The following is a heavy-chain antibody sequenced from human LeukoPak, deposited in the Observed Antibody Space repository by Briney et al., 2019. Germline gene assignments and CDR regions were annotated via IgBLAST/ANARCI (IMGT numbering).Heavy chain of an antibody. CDR2: INPSGGST. J-gene: IGHJ3*02. Sequence: GASVKVSCKASGYTFTSYFMHWVRQAPGQGLDWMGIINPSGGSTRYAQKFQGRVTMTSDTSTSTVYMELSSLTSEDTAMYYCARDRNSGSSLDIWGQGTMLTVSS. CDR1: GYTFTSYF. D-gene: IGHD5-12*01. V-gene: IGHV1-46*01. CDR3: ARDRNSGSSLDI.